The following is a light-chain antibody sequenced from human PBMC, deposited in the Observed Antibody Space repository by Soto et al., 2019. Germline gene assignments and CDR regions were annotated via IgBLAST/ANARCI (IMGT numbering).Light chain of an antibody. CDR3: SSFTSSTSYV. V-gene: IGLV2-14*03. Sequence: QSALTQPASVSGSPGQSIAISCTGTSSDVGSYNSVSWYQQYPGKAPKLIIHDVNNRPSWISDRFSGSKSGNTASLTISGLQAEDEADYYCSSFTSSTSYVFGTGTKLSVL. CDR1: SSDVGSYNS. CDR2: DVN. J-gene: IGLJ1*01.